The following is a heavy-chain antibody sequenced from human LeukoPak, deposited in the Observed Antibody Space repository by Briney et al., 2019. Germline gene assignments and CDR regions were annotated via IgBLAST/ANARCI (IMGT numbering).Heavy chain of an antibody. V-gene: IGHV3-21*05. CDR1: GFSFRRYA. D-gene: IGHD6-13*01. CDR2: VNAESTDI. J-gene: IGHJ4*02. Sequence: GGSLRLSCAASGFSFRRYAMNWVRQAPGKGLEWVAYVNAESTDILYADSVRGRFTISRGNAKNSPYLQMNSLRAEDRGVYYCARDTFEPLVIDFWGQGTLVTVSS. CDR3: ARDTFEPLVIDF.